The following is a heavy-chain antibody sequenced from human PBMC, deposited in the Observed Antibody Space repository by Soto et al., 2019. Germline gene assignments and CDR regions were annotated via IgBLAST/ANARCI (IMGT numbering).Heavy chain of an antibody. D-gene: IGHD2-8*01. CDR3: ARAGVRGNAILDYYYYYYMDV. CDR1: GYTFTSFY. Sequence: ASVKVSCKASGYTFTSFYIHWVRQAPGKGLEWMGIINPNGGGTSYAQKFQGRVTMTRNTSISTAYMELSSLRSEDTAVYYCARAGVRGNAILDYYYYYYMDVWGKGTTVTVSS. V-gene: IGHV1-46*01. J-gene: IGHJ6*03. CDR2: INPNGGGT.